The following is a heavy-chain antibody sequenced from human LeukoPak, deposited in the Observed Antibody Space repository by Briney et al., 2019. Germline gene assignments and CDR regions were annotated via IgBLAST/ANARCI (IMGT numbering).Heavy chain of an antibody. Sequence: GGSLRLSCAASGFTFNSYTMSWIRQAPGKGLEWVASIGASNSNTHYADSLEGRFTISRDNAQNSLYLQMNSLRGGDTAVYYCARDPGGSFDYWGQGTLVTVSS. CDR3: ARDPGGSFDY. CDR1: GFTFNSYT. J-gene: IGHJ4*02. D-gene: IGHD1-26*01. V-gene: IGHV3-21*01. CDR2: IGASNSNT.